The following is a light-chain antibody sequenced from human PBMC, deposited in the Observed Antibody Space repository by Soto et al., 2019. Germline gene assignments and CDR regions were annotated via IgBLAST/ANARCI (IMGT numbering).Light chain of an antibody. CDR1: SSDIGAYNY. V-gene: IGLV2-14*01. CDR3: SSYTSSSTLLYV. J-gene: IGLJ1*01. Sequence: QSALTQPASVSASPGQSITISCTGTSSDIGAYNYVSWYQQHPGKAPKLMIYEVTNRPSGVSNRFSGSKSGNTASLTISGLQAEDEADYYCSSYTSSSTLLYVFGTGTKLTVL. CDR2: EVT.